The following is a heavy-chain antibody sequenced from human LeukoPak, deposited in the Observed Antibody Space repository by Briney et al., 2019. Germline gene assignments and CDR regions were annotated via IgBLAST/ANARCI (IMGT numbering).Heavy chain of an antibody. J-gene: IGHJ4*02. CDR2: ISAYNGNT. D-gene: IGHD6-13*01. V-gene: IGHV1-18*01. CDR1: GYTLTSYG. Sequence: ASVKVSCKASGYTLTSYGISWVRQAPGQGLEWMGWISAYNGNTNYAQKLQGRVTMTTDTSTSTAYMELRSLRSDDTAVYYCARDGSSSWCGRILDYWGQGTLVTVSS. CDR3: ARDGSSSWCGRILDY.